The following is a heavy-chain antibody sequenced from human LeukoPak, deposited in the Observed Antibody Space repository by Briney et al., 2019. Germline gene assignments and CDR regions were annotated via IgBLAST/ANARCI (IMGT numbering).Heavy chain of an antibody. Sequence: SETLSLTCTVPGGFISGSHYYWAWIRQPPGKGLEWIGMINYSGNRYYNPSLWSRATISVDTSTNQFSLNLNSVTAADTAVYYCARGYDCWGQGTLVAVSS. CDR3: ARGYDC. CDR2: INYSGNR. CDR1: GGFISGSHYY. V-gene: IGHV4-39*01. J-gene: IGHJ4*02. D-gene: IGHD3-16*01.